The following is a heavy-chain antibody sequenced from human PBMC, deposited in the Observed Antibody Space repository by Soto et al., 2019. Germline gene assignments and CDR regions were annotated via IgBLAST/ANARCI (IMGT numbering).Heavy chain of an antibody. Sequence: TGGSLRLSCAASGFTFSSYAMSWVRQAPGKGLEWVSAISGSGGSTYYADSVKGRFTISRDNSKNTLYLQMNSLRAEDTAVYYCAKCRFWDFWSGPSSYGMDVWGQGTTVTVSS. D-gene: IGHD3-3*01. CDR3: AKCRFWDFWSGPSSYGMDV. CDR2: ISGSGGST. V-gene: IGHV3-23*01. CDR1: GFTFSSYA. J-gene: IGHJ6*02.